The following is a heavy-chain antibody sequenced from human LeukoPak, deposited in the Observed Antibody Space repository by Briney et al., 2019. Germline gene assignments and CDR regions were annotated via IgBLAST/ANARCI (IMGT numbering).Heavy chain of an antibody. CDR3: ARDEEYSSGRYTDY. Sequence: PSETLSLTCAVYGGSFSGYYWSWIRQPPGKGLEWTGEINHSGSTNYNPSLKSRVTISVDTSKNQLSLKLSSVTAADTAVYYCARDEEYSSGRYTDYWGQGTLVTVSS. V-gene: IGHV4-34*01. CDR1: GGSFSGYY. J-gene: IGHJ4*02. CDR2: INHSGST. D-gene: IGHD6-19*01.